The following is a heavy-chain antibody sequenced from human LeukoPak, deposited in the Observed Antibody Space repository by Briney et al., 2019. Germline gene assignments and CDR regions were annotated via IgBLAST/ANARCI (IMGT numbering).Heavy chain of an antibody. CDR1: GYTFTSFG. CDR2: ISANNGNT. CDR3: ARDWGIVVVPAAIPDYYYYMDV. V-gene: IGHV1-18*01. D-gene: IGHD2-2*01. J-gene: IGHJ6*03. Sequence: ASVKVSCKASGYTFTSFGISWVRQAPGQGLEWMGWISANNGNTDYAQKFQGRASMTTDTSTSTAYMELRSLRSDDTAVYYCARDWGIVVVPAAIPDYYYYMDVWGKGTTVTVSS.